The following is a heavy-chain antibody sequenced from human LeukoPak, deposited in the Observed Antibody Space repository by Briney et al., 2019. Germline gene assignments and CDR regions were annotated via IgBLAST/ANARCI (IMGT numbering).Heavy chain of an antibody. CDR1: GFTFSRYG. Sequence: PGGTLRLSCAASGFTFSRYGMHWVRQTPGKGLEWVAVILYDGSNKYYVDSVKGRFTISRDNSKNTLYLQMNSLRAEDTAVYYCARAVVVAATGNWFDPWGQGTLVTVSS. V-gene: IGHV3-30*03. D-gene: IGHD2-15*01. CDR3: ARAVVVAATGNWFDP. CDR2: ILYDGSNK. J-gene: IGHJ5*02.